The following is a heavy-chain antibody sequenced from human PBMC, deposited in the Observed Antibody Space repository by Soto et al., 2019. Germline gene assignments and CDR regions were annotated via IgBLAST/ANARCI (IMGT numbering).Heavy chain of an antibody. CDR2: IHSSGSI. V-gene: IGHV4-30-4*01. Sequence: SETLSLTCTVSGGSISSGDYYWSWIRQAPGRGLEWIGYIHSSGSIYYNPSLKSRATMSIDTAGNQFSLKVSSVTVADTAVYYCARDLDGLHDDTSGPFPRPGWGQGTLVTVSS. D-gene: IGHD3-22*01. J-gene: IGHJ1*01. CDR1: GGSISSGDYY. CDR3: ARDLDGLHDDTSGPFPRPG.